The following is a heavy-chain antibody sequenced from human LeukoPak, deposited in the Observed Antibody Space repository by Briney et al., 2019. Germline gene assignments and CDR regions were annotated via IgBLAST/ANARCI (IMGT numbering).Heavy chain of an antibody. D-gene: IGHD3-22*01. CDR3: AKAPKSRITMIEFDY. Sequence: GGSLRLSCAASGVTFSNYAMSWVRQAPGKGLEWVSGISGSDGRTYYADSVKGRFTISRDNSKNTLYLQMNSLRAEDTAVYYCAKAPKSRITMIEFDYWGQGTLVTVSS. CDR1: GVTFSNYA. J-gene: IGHJ4*02. V-gene: IGHV3-23*01. CDR2: ISGSDGRT.